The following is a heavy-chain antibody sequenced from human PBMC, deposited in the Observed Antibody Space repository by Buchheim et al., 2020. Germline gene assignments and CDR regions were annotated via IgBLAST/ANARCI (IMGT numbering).Heavy chain of an antibody. Sequence: QVQLMQSGAEVTEPGASVKISCKTSGYNFESYFINWVRQAPGRGLEWLGIINPGGGSPTFAKKFQGTFTMTRDTSTTTIYLELNNLKSDDTAIYFCARRRFWGTGPLDYWGQGT. CDR1: GYNFESYF. CDR2: INPGGGSP. CDR3: ARRRFWGTGPLDY. J-gene: IGHJ4*02. D-gene: IGHD3-16*01. V-gene: IGHV1-46*02.